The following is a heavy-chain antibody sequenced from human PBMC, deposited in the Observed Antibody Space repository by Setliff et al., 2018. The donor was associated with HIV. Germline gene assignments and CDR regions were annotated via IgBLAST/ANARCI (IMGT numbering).Heavy chain of an antibody. Sequence: PSETLSLTCTVSGGSISSDSYYWGWIRQPPGKGLEWIGSINYSGYTYYSPSLKTRVSISVDTSKKQFSLNVTSVTAADTAVYYCATCSVGWSREEHPRPDGAFHIWGQGSMVTVSS. D-gene: IGHD3-3*01. CDR3: ATCSVGWSREEHPRPDGAFHI. V-gene: IGHV4-39*01. CDR1: GGSISSDSYY. J-gene: IGHJ3*02. CDR2: INYSGYT.